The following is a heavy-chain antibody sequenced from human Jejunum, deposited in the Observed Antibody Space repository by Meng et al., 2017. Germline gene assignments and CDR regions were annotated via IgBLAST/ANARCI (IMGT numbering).Heavy chain of an antibody. Sequence: QVQLQESGPGLGKPSQTLSLTCTVSGDSITTNTYWSWVRQSPEKGLEWIGQIDHRGSPYYNPSLKSRVTMSVDKSKSQVSLQLTSVTAADTAVYYCAKHGGYYQHYWGQGTLVTVSS. CDR2: IDHRGSP. CDR1: GDSITTNTY. CDR3: AKHGGYYQHY. D-gene: IGHD3-22*01. J-gene: IGHJ4*02. V-gene: IGHV4-4*02.